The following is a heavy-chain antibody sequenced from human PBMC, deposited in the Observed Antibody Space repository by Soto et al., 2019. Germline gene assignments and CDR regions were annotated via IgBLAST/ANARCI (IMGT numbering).Heavy chain of an antibody. CDR3: AKSLRITGTFDY. CDR2: ISYDGSNK. D-gene: IGHD1-20*01. V-gene: IGHV3-30*18. J-gene: IGHJ4*02. Sequence: GGSLRLSCAASGFTFSSYGMHWVRQAPGKGLEWVAVISYDGSNKYYADSVKGRFTISRDNSKNTLYLQMNSLRAEDTAVYYCAKSLRITGTFDYWRQGTLVTVSS. CDR1: GFTFSSYG.